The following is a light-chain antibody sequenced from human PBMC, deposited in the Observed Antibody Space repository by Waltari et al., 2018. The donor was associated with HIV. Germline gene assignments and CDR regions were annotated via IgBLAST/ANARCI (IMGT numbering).Light chain of an antibody. V-gene: IGLV2-14*01. J-gene: IGLJ3*02. Sequence: QSALTQPASVSESPGQSITISCTGTSSDIGEYNYVSWFQHHPPNAPKLIIFGVSCLPSGVCHRFPGSKSGNTASLTISGLQAEDEADYYCSSYTTIYTWVFGGGTKLTVL. CDR2: GVS. CDR3: SSYTTIYTWV. CDR1: SSDIGEYNY.